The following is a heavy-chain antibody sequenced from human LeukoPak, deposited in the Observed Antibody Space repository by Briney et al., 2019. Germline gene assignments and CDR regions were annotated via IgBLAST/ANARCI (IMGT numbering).Heavy chain of an antibody. J-gene: IGHJ4*02. CDR2: IYSSGST. CDR1: GGSISNYY. D-gene: IGHD3-10*01. Sequence: PSETLSLTCTVSGGSISNYYWSWIRQPAGKRLEWLGRIYSSGSTNYNPSLESRVTVSVDTSKNQFSLKLSSVTAADTAVYYCAPERFGELSVFVYWGQGTLVTVSS. V-gene: IGHV4-4*07. CDR3: APERFGELSVFVY.